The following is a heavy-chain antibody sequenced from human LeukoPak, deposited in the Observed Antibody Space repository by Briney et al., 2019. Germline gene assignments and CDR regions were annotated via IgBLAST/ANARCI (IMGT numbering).Heavy chain of an antibody. D-gene: IGHD3-10*01. J-gene: IGHJ4*02. V-gene: IGHV3-30*18. Sequence: GSLRLSCAASGFTFSSYGMHWVRQAPGKGLEWVAVISYDGSNKYYADSVKGRFTISRDNSKNTLYLQMNSLRAEDTAVYYCAKAGAYYYGSGIVDYWGQGTLVTVSS. CDR3: AKAGAYYYGSGIVDY. CDR2: ISYDGSNK. CDR1: GFTFSSYG.